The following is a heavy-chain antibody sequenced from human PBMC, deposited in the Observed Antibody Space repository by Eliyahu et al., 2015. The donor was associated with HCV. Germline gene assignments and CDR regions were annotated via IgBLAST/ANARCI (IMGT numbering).Heavy chain of an antibody. J-gene: IGHJ4*02. D-gene: IGHD1-14*01. CDR2: IVPILGLT. CDR1: GGTFSSYT. V-gene: IGHV1-69*02. Sequence: EVKKPGSSVKVSCKASGGTFSSYTISWVRQGPGQGLEWMGRIVPILGLTNYAQKLQGRVTITADRSTSTAYMELSSLRSEDTAVYYCARGTDYGTLGYFDYWGQGTLVTVSS. CDR3: ARGTDYGTLGYFDY.